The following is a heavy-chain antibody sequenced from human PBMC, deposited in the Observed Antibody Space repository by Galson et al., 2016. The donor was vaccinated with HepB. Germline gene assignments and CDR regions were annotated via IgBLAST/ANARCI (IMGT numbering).Heavy chain of an antibody. J-gene: IGHJ3*02. CDR2: IYYSGST. V-gene: IGHV4-39*01. CDR1: GGSISSSSYY. Sequence: SETLSLTCAVSGGSISSSSYYWGWIRQPPGKGLEWIGSIYYSGSTYYNPSLKSRVTISVDTSKNQFSLKLSSVTAADTAVYYCARSDMIRGVSDASDIWGQGTMVTVSS. CDR3: ARSDMIRGVSDASDI. D-gene: IGHD3-10*01.